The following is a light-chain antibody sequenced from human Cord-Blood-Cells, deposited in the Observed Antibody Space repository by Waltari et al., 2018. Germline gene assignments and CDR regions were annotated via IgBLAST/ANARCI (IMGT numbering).Light chain of an antibody. CDR3: QQYNNWPFT. CDR1: QSVSSN. J-gene: IGKJ3*01. Sequence: EIVMTQSPATLSVSPGERATLSCRASQSVSSNLAWYQQKPGQAPRLLIYGASTRATGIPARFSGSGSGTEFTLTISSLHSEDFAVYYCQQYNNWPFTFGPVTKVDIK. CDR2: GAS. V-gene: IGKV3-15*01.